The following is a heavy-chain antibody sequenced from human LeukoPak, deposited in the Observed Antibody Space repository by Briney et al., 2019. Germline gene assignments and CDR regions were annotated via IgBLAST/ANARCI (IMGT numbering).Heavy chain of an antibody. Sequence: APLKGSWKTSGYTFNDYYIHWGRQGPGQRLEWMAWINCNNGDTKYAQKLQGRVTVTRDTSISTAYMDLSSLTSDDTAVYYYARDPSDASPIDYWGQGTLVTVSS. CDR1: GYTFNDYY. D-gene: IGHD6-6*01. J-gene: IGHJ4*02. CDR3: ARDPSDASPIDY. V-gene: IGHV1-2*02. CDR2: INCNNGDT.